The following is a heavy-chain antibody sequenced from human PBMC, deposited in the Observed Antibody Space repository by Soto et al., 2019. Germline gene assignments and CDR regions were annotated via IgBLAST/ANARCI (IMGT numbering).Heavy chain of an antibody. CDR1: GFTSSSYV. V-gene: IGHV3-30-3*01. D-gene: IGHD3-22*01. J-gene: IGHJ4*02. CDR3: ARGVFYYYGSSGYSPDY. CDR2: ISLDGSEK. Sequence: GGSLRLSCEGSGFTSSSYVMHWVRQAPVKGLEWVALISLDGSEKNYTDSVKGRFTISRDNSKNMMYLQMNSLRPEDTAVYYCARGVFYYYGSSGYSPDYWGQGTLVTVSS.